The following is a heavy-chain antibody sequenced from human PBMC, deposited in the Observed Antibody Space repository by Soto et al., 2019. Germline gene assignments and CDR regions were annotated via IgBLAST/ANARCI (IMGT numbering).Heavy chain of an antibody. V-gene: IGHV3-23*01. CDR2: ISESGDGT. CDR1: GFTFNTYA. Sequence: GGSLRLSCAASGFTFNTYAMTWVRQAPGKGLEWVSLISESGDGTYYADSVRGRFTISRDNSQRTLNLQMNSLRAEDTAVYYCAKNGDFWSWGMDVWGQGTTVTVSS. CDR3: AKNGDFWSWGMDV. D-gene: IGHD3-3*01. J-gene: IGHJ6*02.